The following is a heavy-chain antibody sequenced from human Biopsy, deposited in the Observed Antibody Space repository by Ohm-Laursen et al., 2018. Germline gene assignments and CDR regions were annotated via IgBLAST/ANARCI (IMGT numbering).Heavy chain of an antibody. Sequence: ASVKVSCKTSGYTFTSYEINWVRQATGQGPEWMGWMNPISGNTGYAHKFRGRVTTTSDSSISTAYLEVSSLTFEDTAVYYCARVFCTSTTCYGLLDDWGQGTVVTVSS. CDR1: GYTFTSYE. CDR2: MNPISGNT. J-gene: IGHJ4*02. V-gene: IGHV1-8*01. CDR3: ARVFCTSTTCYGLLDD. D-gene: IGHD2/OR15-2a*01.